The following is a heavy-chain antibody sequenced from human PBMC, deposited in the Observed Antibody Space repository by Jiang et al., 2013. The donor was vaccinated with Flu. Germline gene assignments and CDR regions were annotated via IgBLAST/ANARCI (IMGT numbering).Heavy chain of an antibody. J-gene: IGHJ4*02. V-gene: IGHV3-30-3*01. CDR3: ARHGSSSAWYSSLDY. D-gene: IGHD6-19*01. Sequence: VQLVESGGGVVQPGRSLRLSCAASGFTFSSYAMHWVRQAPGKGLEWVAVTSYDESNKYFADSVKGRFTISRDNSKNTFYLQMNSLRAEDTAVYYCARHGSSSAWYSSLDYWAREPWSPSPQ. CDR1: GFTFSSYA. CDR2: TSYDESNK.